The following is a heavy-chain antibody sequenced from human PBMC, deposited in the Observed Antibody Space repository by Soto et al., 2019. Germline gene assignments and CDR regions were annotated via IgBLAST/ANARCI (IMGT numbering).Heavy chain of an antibody. J-gene: IGHJ6*02. CDR2: IIPIFGTA. CDR1: GGTFSSYA. Sequence: ASVKVSCKASGGTFSSYAISWVRQAPGQGLEWMGGIIPIFGTANYAQKFQGRVTITADESTSTAYMELSSLRSEDTAVYYCARDSRNYYDSSGYPPGDYYYYGMDVWGQGTTVTVSS. CDR3: ARDSRNYYDSSGYPPGDYYYYGMDV. V-gene: IGHV1-69*13. D-gene: IGHD3-22*01.